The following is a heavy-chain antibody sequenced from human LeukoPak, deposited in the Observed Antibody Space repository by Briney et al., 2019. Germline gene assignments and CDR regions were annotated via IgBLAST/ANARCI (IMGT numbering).Heavy chain of an antibody. V-gene: IGHV3-30-3*01. Sequence: GGSLTLSCVAYGCTFSSYAMRWVRQAPGKGLEWLAVISYDGTNKFYADSVKGRFTSSRENSKNTLYLQMSSLRSEDTAFYFCVSGLHNNTWQPGDYWGQGTLVTVSS. CDR1: GCTFSSYA. CDR3: VSGLHNNTWQPGDY. CDR2: ISYDGTNK. J-gene: IGHJ4*02. D-gene: IGHD1-1*01.